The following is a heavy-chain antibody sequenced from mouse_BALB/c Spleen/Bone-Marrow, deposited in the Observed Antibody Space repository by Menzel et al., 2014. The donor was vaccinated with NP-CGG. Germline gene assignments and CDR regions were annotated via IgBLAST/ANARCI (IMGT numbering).Heavy chain of an antibody. J-gene: IGHJ4*01. CDR2: ITNGGGAT. CDR1: GFTFNSNT. D-gene: IGHD2-14*01. Sequence: EVMLVESGGGLVQPGGSLKLSCAASGFTFNSNTMSWVRQTPEKRLEWVAYITNGGGATHYLDTVKGRFTISRDSAENTLYPQMSSLKSEDTAMYYCARPRYPFYAMDSWGQGTSVTVSS. CDR3: ARPRYPFYAMDS. V-gene: IGHV5-12-2*01.